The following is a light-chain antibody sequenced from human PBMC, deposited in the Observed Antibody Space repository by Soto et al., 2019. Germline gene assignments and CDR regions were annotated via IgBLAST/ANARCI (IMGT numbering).Light chain of an antibody. CDR1: QDIRND. V-gene: IGKV1-6*01. CDR3: LQDYNYPWT. CDR2: AAS. Sequence: AIQMTQSPSSLSESVGDRVTITCRASQDIRNDLGWYQEKVGQAPKLLIYAASKLQSGVPSRFSGSGSGTDFTLTISSLQTEDFATYYCLQDYNYPWTFGQGTKVEI. J-gene: IGKJ1*01.